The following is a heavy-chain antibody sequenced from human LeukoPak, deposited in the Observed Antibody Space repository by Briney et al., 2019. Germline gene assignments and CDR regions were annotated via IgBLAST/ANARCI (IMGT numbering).Heavy chain of an antibody. D-gene: IGHD4-17*01. Sequence: SVKVSCKASGGTFSSYAISWVRQAPGQGLEWMGRIIPILGIANYAQKFQGRVTITADKSTSTAYMELSSLRPEDTAVHYCASLYGDYSNDAFDIWGQGTMVTVSS. CDR2: IIPILGIA. J-gene: IGHJ3*02. CDR3: ASLYGDYSNDAFDI. V-gene: IGHV1-69*04. CDR1: GGTFSSYA.